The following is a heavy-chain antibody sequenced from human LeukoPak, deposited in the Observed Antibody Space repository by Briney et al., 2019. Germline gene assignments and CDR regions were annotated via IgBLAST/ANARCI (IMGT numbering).Heavy chain of an antibody. J-gene: IGHJ6*02. CDR1: GFTFDDYA. V-gene: IGHV3-43*02. D-gene: IGHD2-15*01. CDR2: ISGDGGST. CDR3: AKVGTGYCSGGSCYYYYYGMDV. Sequence: GSLRLSCAASGFTFDDYAMHWVRQAPGKGLEWVSLISGDGGSTYYADSVKGRFTISKDNSKNSLYLQMNSLRTEDTALYYCAKVGTGYCSGGSCYYYYYGMDVWGQGATVTVSS.